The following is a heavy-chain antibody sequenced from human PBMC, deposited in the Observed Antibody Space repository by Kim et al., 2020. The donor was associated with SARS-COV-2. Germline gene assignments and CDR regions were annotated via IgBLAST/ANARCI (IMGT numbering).Heavy chain of an antibody. CDR3: ARDSFYGDYAFDY. CDR2: IYTSGST. V-gene: IGHV4-61*02. CDR1: GGSISSGSYY. Sequence: SETLSLTCTVSGGSISSGSYYWSWIRQPAGKGLEWIGRIYTSGSTNYNPSLKSRVTISVDTSKNQFSLKLSSVTAADTAVYYCARDSFYGDYAFDYWGQGTLVTVSS. D-gene: IGHD4-17*01. J-gene: IGHJ4*02.